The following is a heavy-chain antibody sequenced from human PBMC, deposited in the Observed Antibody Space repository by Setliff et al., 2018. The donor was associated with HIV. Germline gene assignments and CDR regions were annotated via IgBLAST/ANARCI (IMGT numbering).Heavy chain of an antibody. CDR2: INHSGNT. Sequence: KTSETLSLTCAVYGRSFSDNSWNWIRQPPGKGLEWIGEINHSGNTNYNPSLKSRVSITLDTSKNQFSLKLTSVTAADTAVYYCARKGWNAYEAFDDWGQGTRVTVSS. V-gene: IGHV4-34*01. D-gene: IGHD5-12*01. CDR3: ARKGWNAYEAFDD. J-gene: IGHJ5*02. CDR1: GRSFSDNS.